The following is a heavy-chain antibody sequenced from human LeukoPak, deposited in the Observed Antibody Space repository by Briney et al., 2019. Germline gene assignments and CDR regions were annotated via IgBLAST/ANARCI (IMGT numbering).Heavy chain of an antibody. CDR1: GITLSGYW. CDR2: INFDGSDT. V-gene: IGHV3-74*01. Sequence: GGSLRLSCAASGITLSGYWMHWVRQTPGKGLVWVSRINFDGSDTSYADFVKGRFTISRDNAKNTLFLQMNILRAEDTAVYYCTRSLMDWGQGIRVTVSS. J-gene: IGHJ4*02. D-gene: IGHD3-16*01. CDR3: TRSLMD.